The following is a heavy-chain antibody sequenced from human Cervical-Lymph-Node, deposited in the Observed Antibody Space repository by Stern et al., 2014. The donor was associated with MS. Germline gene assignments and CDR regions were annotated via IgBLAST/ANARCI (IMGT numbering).Heavy chain of an antibody. J-gene: IGHJ4*02. CDR2: IWYDGSNK. D-gene: IGHD2-2*01. CDR3: ARDNDIVVLPAALDY. V-gene: IGHV3-33*01. Sequence: VQLVESGGGVVQPGRSLRLSCAASGFTFSSYGMHWVRQAPGKGLEWGAVIWYDGSNKYYADSVKGRFTISRDNSKNTLYLQMNTLRAEDTAVYYCARDNDIVVLPAALDYWGQGTLVTVSS. CDR1: GFTFSSYG.